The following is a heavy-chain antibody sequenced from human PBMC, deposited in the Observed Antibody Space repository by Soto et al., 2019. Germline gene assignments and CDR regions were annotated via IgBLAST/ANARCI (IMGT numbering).Heavy chain of an antibody. Sequence: GASVKVSCKASGGTFSSYAISWVRQAPGQGLEWMGGIIPIFGTANYAQKFLGRVTITADESTSTAYMELSSLRSEDTAVYYCARDFYDSSGYYLNWFDPWGQGTLVTVSS. V-gene: IGHV1-69*13. CDR1: GGTFSSYA. J-gene: IGHJ5*02. CDR2: IIPIFGTA. D-gene: IGHD3-22*01. CDR3: ARDFYDSSGYYLNWFDP.